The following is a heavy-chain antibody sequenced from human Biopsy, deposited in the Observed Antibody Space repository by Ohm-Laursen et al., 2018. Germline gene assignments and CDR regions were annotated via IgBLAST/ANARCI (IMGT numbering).Heavy chain of an antibody. D-gene: IGHD3-3*01. V-gene: IGHV1-69*04. CDR3: AADADGYYTEFDY. Sequence: SVKVSCKASGGPSTNYAFSWVRQAPGQGLEWVGRIVPILGHLNYAQRFQGRVSITADKSTSYVFMELSRLTSGDTAVYYCAADADGYYTEFDYWGPGTLVTVSS. CDR2: IVPILGHL. CDR1: GGPSTNYA. J-gene: IGHJ4*02.